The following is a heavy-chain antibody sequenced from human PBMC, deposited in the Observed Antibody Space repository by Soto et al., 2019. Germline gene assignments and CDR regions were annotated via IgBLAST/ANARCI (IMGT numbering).Heavy chain of an antibody. CDR1: GGSFSGYY. V-gene: IGHV4-34*01. D-gene: IGHD2-21*02. CDR2: INHSEST. CDR3: ARGVTARRYYYYYGMDV. J-gene: IGHJ6*02. Sequence: SETLSLTCAVYGGSFSGYYWSWIRQPPGKGLEWIGEINHSESTNYNPSLKSRVTISVDTSKNQFSLKLSSVTAADTAVYYCARGVTARRYYYYYGMDVWGQGTTVTVSS.